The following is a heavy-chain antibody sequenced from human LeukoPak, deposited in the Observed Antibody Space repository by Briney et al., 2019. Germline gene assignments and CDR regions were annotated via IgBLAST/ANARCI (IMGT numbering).Heavy chain of an antibody. CDR3: ARDDMLRSDDNDAFDI. D-gene: IGHD3-10*02. CDR2: ISYTGST. J-gene: IGHJ3*02. CDR1: GGSMRSHY. Sequence: SETLSLTCTVSGGSMRSHYWNWIRQPPGTGLEWIGYISYTGSTNYNPSLMSRLTMSVDTSNHHFSVRLSSVTAADAAVYYCARDDMLRSDDNDAFDIWGQGTMVTVSS. V-gene: IGHV4-59*11.